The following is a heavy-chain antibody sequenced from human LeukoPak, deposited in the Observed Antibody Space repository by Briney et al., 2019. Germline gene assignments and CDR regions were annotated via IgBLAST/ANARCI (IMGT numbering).Heavy chain of an antibody. Sequence: PGGSLRLSCAASGFTVSSNYMSWVRQAPGKGLEWVSVIYSGGSTYYADSVKGRFTISRDNSENTLYLQMNSLRAEDTAVYHCARDHPTDPTMPDYWGQGTLVTVSS. CDR1: GFTVSSNY. CDR2: IYSGGST. V-gene: IGHV3-53*01. D-gene: IGHD2-2*01. CDR3: ARDHPTDPTMPDY. J-gene: IGHJ4*02.